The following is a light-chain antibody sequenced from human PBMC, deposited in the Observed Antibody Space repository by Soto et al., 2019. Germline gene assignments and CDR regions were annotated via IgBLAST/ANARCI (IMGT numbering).Light chain of an antibody. J-gene: IGKJ1*01. Sequence: DIQLTQSPSFLSASVGDRVTITCRASQTISSWLAWYQQKPGKAPKRLIYAASSLQGGVPSRFSGSGSGTEFTLTITSLQPEDFATYYCLLHKSYVWTFGQGTKVDI. CDR2: AAS. CDR3: LLHKSYVWT. V-gene: IGKV1-9*01. CDR1: QTISSW.